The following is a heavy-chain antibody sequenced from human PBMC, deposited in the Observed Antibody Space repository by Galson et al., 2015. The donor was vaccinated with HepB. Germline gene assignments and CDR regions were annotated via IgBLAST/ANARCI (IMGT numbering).Heavy chain of an antibody. J-gene: IGHJ5*02. CDR2: IIPILGIA. Sequence: SVKVSCKASGGTFSNYTVHWVRQAPGQGLEWMGRIIPILGIANHAQKFQGRVTITADKSTSTADMELSSLGPEDTAVYYCAKHILKIEAAVLGFEFNRFDPWGQGTLVTVSS. V-gene: IGHV1-69*02. CDR3: AKHILKIEAAVLGFEFNRFDP. D-gene: IGHD2-15*01. CDR1: GGTFSNYT.